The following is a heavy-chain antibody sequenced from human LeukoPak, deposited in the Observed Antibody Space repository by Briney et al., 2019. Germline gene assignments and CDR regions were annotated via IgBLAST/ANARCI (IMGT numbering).Heavy chain of an antibody. J-gene: IGHJ4*02. Sequence: GSLRLSCAASGFTFSSYAMHWVRQAPGKGLEWVAVISYDGSNKYYADSVKGRFTISRDNSKNTLYLQMNSVRAEDTAVYYCAREIYYFDYWGQGTLVTVSS. CDR1: GFTFSSYA. CDR2: ISYDGSNK. D-gene: IGHD2/OR15-2a*01. CDR3: AREIYYFDY. V-gene: IGHV3-30-3*01.